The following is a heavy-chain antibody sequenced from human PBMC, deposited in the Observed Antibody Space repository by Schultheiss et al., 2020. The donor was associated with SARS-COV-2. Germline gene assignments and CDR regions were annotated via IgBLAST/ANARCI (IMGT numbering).Heavy chain of an antibody. CDR2: IYPGDSDT. CDR3: ARDNTIFRGPIIRETRPYDAFDL. CDR1: GYSFTSYW. D-gene: IGHD3-10*01. Sequence: GESLKISCKGSGYSFTSYWIGWVRQMPGKGLEWMGIIYPGDSDTRYSPSFQGQVTISADKSISTAYLQWSSLKASDTAMYYCARDNTIFRGPIIRETRPYDAFDLWGQGTMVTVSS. V-gene: IGHV5-51*01. J-gene: IGHJ3*01.